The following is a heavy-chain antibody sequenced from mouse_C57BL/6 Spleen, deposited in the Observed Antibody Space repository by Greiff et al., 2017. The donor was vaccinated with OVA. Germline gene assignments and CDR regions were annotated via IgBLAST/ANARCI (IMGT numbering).Heavy chain of an antibody. D-gene: IGHD2-4*01. Sequence: QVQLQQPGAELVMPGASVKLSCKASGYTFTSYWMHWVKQRPGQGLEWIGEIDPSDSYTNYNQKFKGKSTLTVDKSSSTAYMQLSSLTSEDSAVYYCARLIGRYDDDGFDYWGQGTTLTVSS. CDR1: GYTFTSYW. CDR3: ARLIGRYDDDGFDY. CDR2: IDPSDSYT. J-gene: IGHJ2*01. V-gene: IGHV1-69*01.